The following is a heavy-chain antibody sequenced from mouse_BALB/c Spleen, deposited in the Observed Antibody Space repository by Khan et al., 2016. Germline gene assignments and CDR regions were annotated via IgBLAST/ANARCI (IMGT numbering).Heavy chain of an antibody. Sequence: VQLQESGAELAKPGASVKMSCKASGYTFTSYWIHWVKQRPGQGLEWIGYINPSTGYTEYNQKFKDKATLTADKSSSTAYMQLSSLTSEASAVYYCARREYVNYGVAYWGQGTLVTVSA. CDR2: INPSTGYT. V-gene: IGHV1-7*01. CDR1: GYTFTSYW. J-gene: IGHJ3*01. D-gene: IGHD2-10*02. CDR3: ARREYVNYGVAY.